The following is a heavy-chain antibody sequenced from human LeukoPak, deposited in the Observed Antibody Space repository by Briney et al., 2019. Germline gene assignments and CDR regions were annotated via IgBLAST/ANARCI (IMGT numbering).Heavy chain of an antibody. CDR1: GGTFSSYA. Sequence: AASVKVSCKASGGTFSSYAISWVRQAPGQGLEWMGGIIPIFGTANYAQKFQGRVTITADESTSTAYMELSSLRSEDTAVYYCAGAVAGNYYYYGKDVWGKGTTVTVSS. D-gene: IGHD6-19*01. CDR2: IIPIFGTA. V-gene: IGHV1-69*13. CDR3: AGAVAGNYYYYGKDV. J-gene: IGHJ6*04.